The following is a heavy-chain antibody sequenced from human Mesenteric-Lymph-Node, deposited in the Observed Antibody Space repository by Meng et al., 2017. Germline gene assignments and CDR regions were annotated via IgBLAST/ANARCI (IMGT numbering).Heavy chain of an antibody. J-gene: IGHJ3*02. Sequence: SCAASGFTFSDYYMSWIRQAPGKGLEWVSYISSSGSTIYYADSVKGRFTISRDNAKNSLYLQMNSLRAEDTAVYYCAKDPIAVAGTGAFDIWGQGTMVTVSS. CDR1: GFTFSDYY. D-gene: IGHD6-19*01. CDR2: ISSSGSTI. CDR3: AKDPIAVAGTGAFDI. V-gene: IGHV3-11*01.